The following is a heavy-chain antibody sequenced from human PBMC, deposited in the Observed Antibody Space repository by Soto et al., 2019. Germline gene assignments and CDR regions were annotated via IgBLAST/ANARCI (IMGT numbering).Heavy chain of an antibody. V-gene: IGHV3-30*18. CDR1: GFTFSSYG. D-gene: IGHD3-3*01. Sequence: PEGSLRLSCAASGFTFSSYGIHWVRQAPGKGLEWVAFISDDGNNKYYADSVKGRFTISRDNFRNTLYLQMNSLRGEDTAAYYCAKRRNVLRFLEWSSGMEVWGQGTTVTVSS. J-gene: IGHJ6*02. CDR2: ISDDGNNK. CDR3: AKRRNVLRFLEWSSGMEV.